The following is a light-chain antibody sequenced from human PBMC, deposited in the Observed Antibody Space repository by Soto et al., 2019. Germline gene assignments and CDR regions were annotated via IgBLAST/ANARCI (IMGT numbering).Light chain of an antibody. V-gene: IGKV3-20*01. CDR3: QQYGSSLPFT. Sequence: EIVLTQSPGTLSLSPGERATLSCRASQSVSSSYLAWYQQKPGQAPRLLIYGASSRATGIPDRCSGSGSGTDFTLTISRLEPEDFAVYYCQQYGSSLPFTFGPGTKVDIK. J-gene: IGKJ3*01. CDR2: GAS. CDR1: QSVSSSY.